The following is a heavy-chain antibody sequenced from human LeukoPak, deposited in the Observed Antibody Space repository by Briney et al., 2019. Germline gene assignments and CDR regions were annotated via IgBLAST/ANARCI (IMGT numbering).Heavy chain of an antibody. CDR1: GDSVSSNSAA. Sequence: SQTLSLTCAISGDSVSSNSAAWNWIRQSPSRGLEWLGRTYYRSKWYNDYAVSVKSRITINPDTSKNQFSLQLNSVTPEDTAVYYCARDYGSGSYSRKYYYYYGMDVWGQGTTVTVSS. V-gene: IGHV6-1*01. CDR3: ARDYGSGSYSRKYYYYYGMDV. D-gene: IGHD3-10*01. CDR2: TYYRSKWYN. J-gene: IGHJ6*02.